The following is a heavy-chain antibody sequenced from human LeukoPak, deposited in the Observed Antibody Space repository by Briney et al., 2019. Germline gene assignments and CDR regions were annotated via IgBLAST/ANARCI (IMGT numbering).Heavy chain of an antibody. CDR3: ARRGSYYGDSMDY. D-gene: IGHD1-26*01. CDR2: ISSNGGST. J-gene: IGHJ4*02. Sequence: GSLRLSCAASGFTFSSYAMHWVRQGPGKGLEYVSGISSNGGSTYYANSVKGRFTISRDNSKNTLYLQMGSLRAEDMAVYYCARRGSYYGDSMDYWGQGTLVTVSS. CDR1: GFTFSSYA. V-gene: IGHV3-64*01.